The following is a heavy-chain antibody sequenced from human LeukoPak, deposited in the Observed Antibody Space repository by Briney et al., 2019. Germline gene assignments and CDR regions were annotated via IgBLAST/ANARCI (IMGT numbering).Heavy chain of an antibody. Sequence: ASVKVSCKASGYTFTSYDINWVRQATGQGLEWMGWMNPNSGNTGYAQKFQGRVTMTRNTSISTAYMELSNLRSEDTAVYYCASGLVAAGTSDYWGQGTLVTVSS. CDR3: ASGLVAAGTSDY. CDR1: GYTFTSYD. CDR2: MNPNSGNT. J-gene: IGHJ4*02. V-gene: IGHV1-8*01. D-gene: IGHD6-13*01.